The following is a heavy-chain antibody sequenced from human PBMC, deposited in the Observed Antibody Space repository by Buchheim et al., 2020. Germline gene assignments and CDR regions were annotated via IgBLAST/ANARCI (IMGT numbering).Heavy chain of an antibody. Sequence: QVQLVESGGGVVQPGRSLRLSCAASGFTFSSYAMHWVRQAPGKGLEWVAVISYDGSNKYYADSVKGRFTISRDNSKNTLYLQMNSLRAEDTAVYYCARERSGNSSGWYVFYYYYYGMDVWGQGTT. D-gene: IGHD6-19*01. V-gene: IGHV3-30-3*01. CDR2: ISYDGSNK. CDR1: GFTFSSYA. CDR3: ARERSGNSSGWYVFYYYYYGMDV. J-gene: IGHJ6*02.